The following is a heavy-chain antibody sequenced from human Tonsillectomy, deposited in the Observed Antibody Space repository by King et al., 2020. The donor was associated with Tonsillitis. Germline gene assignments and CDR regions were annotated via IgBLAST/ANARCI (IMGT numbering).Heavy chain of an antibody. CDR3: ARVSGYYDSSGYYHDAFDI. V-gene: IGHV1-46*03. CDR2: INPSGGST. D-gene: IGHD3-22*01. Sequence: QLVQSGAEVKKPGASVKVSCKASGYTFTSYYMHWVRQAPGQGLEWMGIINPSGGSTSYAQKFQGRVTMTRDTSTSTVYMELSSLRSEDTAVYYCARVSGYYDSSGYYHDAFDIWGQGTMVTVSS. J-gene: IGHJ3*02. CDR1: GYTFTSYY.